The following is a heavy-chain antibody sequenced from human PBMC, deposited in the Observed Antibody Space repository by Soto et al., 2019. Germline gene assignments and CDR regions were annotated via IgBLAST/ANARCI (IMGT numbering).Heavy chain of an antibody. Sequence: GASVKVSCKASGYTFTSYGISWVRQAPGQGLEWMGWISAYNGNTNYAQKLQGRVTMTTDTSTSTAYMELRSLRSDDTALYYCARQVVEMSIGVRLYYFDYWGPGSLVTVSS. CDR1: GYTFTSYG. J-gene: IGHJ4*01. V-gene: IGHV1-18*01. CDR2: ISAYNGNT. CDR3: ARQVVEMSIGVRLYYFDY. D-gene: IGHD2-21*01.